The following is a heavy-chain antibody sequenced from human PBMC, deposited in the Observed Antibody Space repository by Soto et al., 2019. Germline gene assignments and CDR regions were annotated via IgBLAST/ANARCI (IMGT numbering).Heavy chain of an antibody. J-gene: IGHJ6*02. CDR1: GYTFTSYA. CDR3: AREGYSYEGMDV. CDR2: ITAGNGNT. Sequence: QVQRVQSGAEEKKPGASVKVSCKASGYTFTSYAMHWVRQAPGQRLEWMGWITAGNGNTKYSQKFQGRVTITRDTSGSTAYMELSSLRCEDTAVYYCAREGYSYEGMDVWVQGTTVTVSS. D-gene: IGHD5-18*01. V-gene: IGHV1-3*05.